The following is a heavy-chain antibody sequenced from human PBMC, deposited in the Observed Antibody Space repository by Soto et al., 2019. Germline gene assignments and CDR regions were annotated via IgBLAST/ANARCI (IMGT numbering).Heavy chain of an antibody. J-gene: IGHJ4*02. V-gene: IGHV3-30*18. CDR1: GFTFSRYA. D-gene: IGHD2-15*01. CDR3: AKSQVQYCGGGSCYSHPNDY. Sequence: PGGSLRLSCAASGFTFSRYAMHWVRQAPGKGLEWVSVISYDGSSKNYADSVKGRFTISRDNSKNTLYLQMKSLRPEDTAIYYCAKSQVQYCGGGSCYSHPNDYWGQGTLVTVSS. CDR2: ISYDGSSK.